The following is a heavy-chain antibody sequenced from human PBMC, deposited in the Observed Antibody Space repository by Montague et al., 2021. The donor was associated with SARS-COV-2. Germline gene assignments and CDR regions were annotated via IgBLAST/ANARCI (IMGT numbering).Heavy chain of an antibody. Sequence: SLRLSCAASGFTFSSYGMHWVRQAPGKGLEWVAVISYDGSNKYYADSAKGRFTISRDNSKNTLYLQMNSLRAEDTAVYYCAKDDPMLKDAFDIWGQGTMVTVSS. CDR1: GFTFSSYG. CDR2: ISYDGSNK. CDR3: AKDDPMLKDAFDI. J-gene: IGHJ3*02. V-gene: IGHV3-30*18. D-gene: IGHD3-10*02.